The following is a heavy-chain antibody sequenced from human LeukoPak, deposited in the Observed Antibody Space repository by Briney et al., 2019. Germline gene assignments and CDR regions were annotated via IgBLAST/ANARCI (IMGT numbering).Heavy chain of an antibody. CDR2: IYYSGST. Sequence: PSETLSLTCTVSGGSISSYYWSWIRQPPGKGLEWIGYIYYSGSTNYNPSLKSRVTISVDTSKNLFSLKLSSVTAADTAVYYCARVRSSGWLDYWGQGTLVTVSS. V-gene: IGHV4-59*01. CDR1: GGSISSYY. D-gene: IGHD6-19*01. CDR3: ARVRSSGWLDY. J-gene: IGHJ4*02.